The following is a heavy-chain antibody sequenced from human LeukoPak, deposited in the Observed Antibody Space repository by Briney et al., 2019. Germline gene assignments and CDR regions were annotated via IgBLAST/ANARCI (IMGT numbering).Heavy chain of an antibody. CDR2: MNPNSGNT. Sequence: GASVKVSCKASGYTFTSYDINWVRQATGQGLEWMGWMNPNSGNTGYAQKFQGRVTMTRNTSISTAYMELSSLRSEDTAVYYCARAADYYDSSGYYYVDYWGQGTLVTVSS. J-gene: IGHJ4*02. CDR3: ARAADYYDSSGYYYVDY. CDR1: GYTFTSYD. D-gene: IGHD3-22*01. V-gene: IGHV1-8*01.